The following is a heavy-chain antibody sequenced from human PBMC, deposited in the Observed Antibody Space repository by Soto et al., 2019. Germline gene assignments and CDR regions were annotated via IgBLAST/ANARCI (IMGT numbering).Heavy chain of an antibody. Sequence: EVQLLESGGGLVQPGGSLRLSCAASGFTFSSYAMSWVRQAPGKGLEWVSAISGSGGSTYYADSVKGRFTIFRDNSKNTLYLQMNSLRAEDTAVYYCAKAAHYGSGSYSNFDYWGQGTLVTVSS. V-gene: IGHV3-23*01. J-gene: IGHJ4*02. D-gene: IGHD3-10*01. CDR2: ISGSGGST. CDR3: AKAAHYGSGSYSNFDY. CDR1: GFTFSSYA.